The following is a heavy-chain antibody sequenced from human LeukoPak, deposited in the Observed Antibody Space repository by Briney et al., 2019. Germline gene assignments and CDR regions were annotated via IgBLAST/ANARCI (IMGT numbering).Heavy chain of an antibody. CDR1: GYTLTELS. Sequence: ASVKVSCKVSGYTLTELSMHWVRQAPGKGLEWMGGFDPEDGETIYAQKFQGRVTMTEDTSTDTAYMELSSLRSEDTAAYYCATAIVGARMDAFDIWGQGTMVTVSS. D-gene: IGHD1-26*01. J-gene: IGHJ3*02. V-gene: IGHV1-24*01. CDR3: ATAIVGARMDAFDI. CDR2: FDPEDGET.